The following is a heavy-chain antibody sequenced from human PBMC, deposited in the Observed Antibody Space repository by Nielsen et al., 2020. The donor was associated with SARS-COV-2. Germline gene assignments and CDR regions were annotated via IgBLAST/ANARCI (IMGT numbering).Heavy chain of an antibody. J-gene: IGHJ6*02. Sequence: GGSLRLSCAASGFTFSSYGMHWVRQAPGKGLEWVAVISYDGSNKYHADSVKGRFTISRDNSKNTLYLQMNSLRAEDTAVYYCATDYGGNPDDYYYYGMDVWGQGTTVTVSS. CDR3: ATDYGGNPDDYYYYGMDV. CDR1: GFTFSSYG. V-gene: IGHV3-30*03. CDR2: ISYDGSNK. D-gene: IGHD4-23*01.